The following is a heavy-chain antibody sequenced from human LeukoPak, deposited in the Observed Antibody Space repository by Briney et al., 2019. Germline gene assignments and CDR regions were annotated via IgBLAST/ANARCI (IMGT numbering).Heavy chain of an antibody. Sequence: SETLSLTCTVSGGSISSGSYYWSWIRQPPGKGLEWIGSIYYSGSTNYNPSLKSRVTISVDTSKNQFSLKLSSVTAADTAVYYCARGGVGSSGYYFDYWGQGTLVTVSS. CDR3: ARGGVGSSGYYFDY. J-gene: IGHJ4*02. CDR2: IYYSGST. V-gene: IGHV4-39*07. CDR1: GGSISSGSYY. D-gene: IGHD3-22*01.